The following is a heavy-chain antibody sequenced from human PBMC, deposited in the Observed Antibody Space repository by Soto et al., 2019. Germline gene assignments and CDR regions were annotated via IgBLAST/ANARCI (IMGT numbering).Heavy chain of an antibody. CDR2: IIPIFGTA. D-gene: IGHD3-22*01. CDR1: GGTFSSYA. CDR3: ARGPTYYYDSSGYYRGRYFDY. Sequence: SVKVSCKASGGTFSSYAISWVRQAPGQGLEWMGGIIPIFGTANYAQKFQGRVTITADESTSTAYMELSSLRSEDTAVYYCARGPTYYYDSSGYYRGRYFDYWGQGTLVTVS. J-gene: IGHJ4*02. V-gene: IGHV1-69*13.